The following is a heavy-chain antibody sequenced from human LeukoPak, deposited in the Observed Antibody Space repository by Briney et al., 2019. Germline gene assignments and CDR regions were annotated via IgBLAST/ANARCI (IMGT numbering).Heavy chain of an antibody. CDR1: GYTFTGYY. CDR2: INPNSGGT. CDR3: ARDDSLGATYYY. J-gene: IGHJ4*02. V-gene: IGHV1-2*02. D-gene: IGHD1-26*01. Sequence: ASVKVSCKASGYTFTGYYMHWVRQAPGQGLEWMGWINPNSGGTNYAQKFQGRVTMTRDTSISTAHMELSRLRSDDTAVYYCARDDSLGATYYYWGQGTLVTVSS.